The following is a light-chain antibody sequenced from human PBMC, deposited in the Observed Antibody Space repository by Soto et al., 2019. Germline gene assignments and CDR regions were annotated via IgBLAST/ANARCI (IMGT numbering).Light chain of an antibody. CDR2: DVS. J-gene: IGLJ2*01. CDR3: SSYTSSSTLYVV. V-gene: IGLV2-14*01. Sequence: QSALTQPASVSGSPGQSITISCTGTNSDIGGYNYVSWYQQHPGKAPKLMIYDVSNRPSGVSNRFSGSKSDNTASLTISGLQAEDEADYYCSSYTSSSTLYVVFGGGTKLTVL. CDR1: NSDIGGYNY.